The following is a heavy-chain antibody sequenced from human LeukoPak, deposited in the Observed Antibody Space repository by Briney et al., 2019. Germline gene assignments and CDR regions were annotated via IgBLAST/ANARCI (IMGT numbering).Heavy chain of an antibody. V-gene: IGHV3-7*01. CDR1: GFTFSTYW. CDR2: MRRDGNEI. CDR3: AKDRGDIVALASGYFDY. J-gene: IGHJ4*02. D-gene: IGHD5-12*01. Sequence: GGSLRLSCSASGFTFSTYWMSWVRQAPGKGLEWVANMRRDGNEIYYLDSVRGRFTISRDNSKNTLYLQMNSLRAEDTAVYYCAKDRGDIVALASGYFDYWGQGTLVTVSS.